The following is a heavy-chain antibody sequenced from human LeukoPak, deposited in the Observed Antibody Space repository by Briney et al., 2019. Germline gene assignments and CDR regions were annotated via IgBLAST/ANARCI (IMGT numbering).Heavy chain of an antibody. Sequence: PSETLSLTCTISGGPISSYYWSWVRQPAGKGLEWIGRIYTSGSTNYNPSLKSRVTMSVDTSKNQFSLKVTSVTAADTAVYYCARAWQWLPLDSWGQGTLVTVSS. CDR2: IYTSGST. J-gene: IGHJ4*02. CDR1: GGPISSYY. CDR3: ARAWQWLPLDS. V-gene: IGHV4-4*07. D-gene: IGHD6-19*01.